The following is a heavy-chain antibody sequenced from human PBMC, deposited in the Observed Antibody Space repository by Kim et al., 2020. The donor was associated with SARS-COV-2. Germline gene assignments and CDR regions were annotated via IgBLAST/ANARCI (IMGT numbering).Heavy chain of an antibody. J-gene: IGHJ4*02. CDR2: ISGSGGST. CDR1: GFTFSSYA. Sequence: GGSLRLSCAASGFTFSSYAMSWVRQAPGKGLEWVSAISGSGGSTYYADSVKGRFTISRDNSKNTLYLQMNSLRAEDTAVYYCEKVWLVPYYFDYWGQGTLVTVSS. D-gene: IGHD6-19*01. V-gene: IGHV3-23*01. CDR3: EKVWLVPYYFDY.